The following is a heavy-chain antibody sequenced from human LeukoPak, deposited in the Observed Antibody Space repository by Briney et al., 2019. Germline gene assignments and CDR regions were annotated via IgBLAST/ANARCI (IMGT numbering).Heavy chain of an antibody. D-gene: IGHD4-11*01. Sequence: ASETLSLTCAVYGGSFSGYYWSWIRQPPGKGLEWIGEINHSGSTNYNPSLKSRVTISVDTSKNQFSLKLSSVTAADTAVYYCAREALDSNYVPAYYYYGMDVWGQGTTVTVSS. V-gene: IGHV4-34*01. CDR3: AREALDSNYVPAYYYYGMDV. J-gene: IGHJ6*02. CDR1: GGSFSGYY. CDR2: INHSGST.